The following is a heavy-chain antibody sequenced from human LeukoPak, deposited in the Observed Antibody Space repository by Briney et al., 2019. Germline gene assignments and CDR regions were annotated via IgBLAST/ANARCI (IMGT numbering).Heavy chain of an antibody. D-gene: IGHD2-2*01. J-gene: IGHJ4*02. CDR1: GFIFSNAW. CDR2: IKSKTDGGTT. Sequence: GGSLRLSCAASGFIFSNAWMSWVRQAPGKGLEWVGRIKSKTDGGTTDYVAPVKGRFTISRDDSKNTLYLQMNSLKTEDTAVYYCATDIVVVPAAHDYWGQGTLVTVPS. V-gene: IGHV3-15*01. CDR3: ATDIVVVPAAHDY.